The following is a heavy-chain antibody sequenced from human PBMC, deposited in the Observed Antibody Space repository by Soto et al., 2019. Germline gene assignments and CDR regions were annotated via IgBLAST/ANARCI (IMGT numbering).Heavy chain of an antibody. J-gene: IGHJ3*02. D-gene: IGHD1-26*01. CDR3: ARDSTIEYRAFDI. CDR2: IYDSGST. Sequence: PSETLSLTCPVSGASIRIGGYYWNWIGQHPGKDLEWMGYIYDSGSTNYNPSLKSRIIISIDTSKNQFSLKLSSVTAADTDVYYCARDSTIEYRAFDIWGHGT. V-gene: IGHV4-31*03. CDR1: GASIRIGGYY.